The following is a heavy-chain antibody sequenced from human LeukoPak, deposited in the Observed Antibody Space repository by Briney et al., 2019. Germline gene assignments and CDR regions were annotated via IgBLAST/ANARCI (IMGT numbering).Heavy chain of an antibody. CDR3: ARGSRYYGSGTPLRY. J-gene: IGHJ4*02. CDR2: INHSGST. CDR1: GGSFSGYY. V-gene: IGHV4-34*01. D-gene: IGHD3-10*01. Sequence: SETLSLTCAVYGGSFSGYYWSWIRQPPGKGLEWIGEINHSGSTNYNPSLKSQVTISVDTSKNQFSLKLSSVTAADTAVYYCARGSRYYGSGTPLRYWGQGTLVTVSS.